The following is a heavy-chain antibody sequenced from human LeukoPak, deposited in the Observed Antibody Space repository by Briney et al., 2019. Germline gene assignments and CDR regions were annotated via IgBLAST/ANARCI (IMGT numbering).Heavy chain of an antibody. CDR1: GGSITSYY. D-gene: IGHD5-24*01. J-gene: IGHJ4*02. Sequence: SETLSLTCTVSGGSITSYYWSWIRQPPGKGLEWIGYIYYSGNTNYNPSLKSRVTISVDTSKNQFSLKLSSVTAADTAVYYCAREDGSTSSFDYWGQGTLVTVSS. CDR2: IYYSGNT. V-gene: IGHV4-59*01. CDR3: AREDGSTSSFDY.